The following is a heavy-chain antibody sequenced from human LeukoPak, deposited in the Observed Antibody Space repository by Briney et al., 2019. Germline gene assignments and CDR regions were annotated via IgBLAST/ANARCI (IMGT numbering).Heavy chain of an antibody. CDR1: GYTLTELS. V-gene: IGHV1-24*01. J-gene: IGHJ4*02. D-gene: IGHD5-18*01. CDR3: ATDQKYTGEFDY. Sequence: ASVKVSCKVSGYTLTELSMHWVRQAPGKGLEWMGGFDPEDGETIYAQKFQGRVTMTEDTSTEAAYVELSSLRSEDTAVYYCATDQKYTGEFDYWGQGTLVTVSS. CDR2: FDPEDGET.